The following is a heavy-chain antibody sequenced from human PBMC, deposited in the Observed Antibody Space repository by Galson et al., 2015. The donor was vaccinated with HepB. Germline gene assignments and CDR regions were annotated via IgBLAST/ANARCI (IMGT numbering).Heavy chain of an antibody. V-gene: IGHV3-11*04. CDR1: GFTFSDYY. Sequence: SLRLSCAASGFTFSDYYMSWIRQAPGKGLEWVSYISSSGSTIYYADSVKGRFPISRDNAQNSLYLQMNSLRAEDTAVYYCARDQYWEGYYYDYYYMDVWGTGTTVTATS. J-gene: IGHJ6*03. CDR2: ISSSGSTI. CDR3: ARDQYWEGYYYDYYYMDV. D-gene: IGHD1-26*01.